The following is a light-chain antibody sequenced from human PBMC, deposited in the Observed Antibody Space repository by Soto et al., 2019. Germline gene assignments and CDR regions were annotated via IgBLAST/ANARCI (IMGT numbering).Light chain of an antibody. CDR1: QSVSSSS. CDR3: QQYGSSPGA. Sequence: TQPPGTLSLSPGERATLSCRPSQSVSSSSLAWYQQKPGQAPRLLIYGASSRATGIPDRFSGSGSGTDFTLTISRLEPEDFAVYYCQQYGSSPGALGQGTKVDI. J-gene: IGKJ1*01. CDR2: GAS. V-gene: IGKV3-20*01.